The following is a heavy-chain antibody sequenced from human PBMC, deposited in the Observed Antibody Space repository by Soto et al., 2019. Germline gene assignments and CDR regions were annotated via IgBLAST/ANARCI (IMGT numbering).Heavy chain of an antibody. CDR2: ITTTGRNT. J-gene: IGHJ5*02. D-gene: IGHD6-13*01. V-gene: IGHV3-23*01. CDR1: GFTFISYG. CDR3: ARGAAAAGTDWFDA. Sequence: EMQLLESGGGLVQPGGSLRLSCAASGFTFISYGMTWVRLAPGKGLEWVSGITTTGRNTYYAESVKGRFTISRDNSKNVVYLQMNSLRAEDTAVYYCARGAAAAGTDWFDAWGQGTLVIVSS.